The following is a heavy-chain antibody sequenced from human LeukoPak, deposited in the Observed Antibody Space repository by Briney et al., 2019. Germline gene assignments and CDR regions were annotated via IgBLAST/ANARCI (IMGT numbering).Heavy chain of an antibody. J-gene: IGHJ5*02. D-gene: IGHD2-15*01. V-gene: IGHV4-39*02. CDR3: ARLKRVVVAGVGNWFDP. Sequence: SETLSLTCTVSAGSINSSIDYWAWIRQPPGKGLEWVGSVYYTGSTYYNPSLKSRVTISADTSKDHFSLILTSVTAADTAIYYCARLKRVVVAGVGNWFDPRGQGTLVTVSS. CDR2: VYYTGST. CDR1: AGSINSSIDY.